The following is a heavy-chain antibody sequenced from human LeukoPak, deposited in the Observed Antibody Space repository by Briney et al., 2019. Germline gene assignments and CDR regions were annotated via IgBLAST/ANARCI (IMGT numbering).Heavy chain of an antibody. Sequence: SETLSLTCTVSGGSISSYYWSWIRQPPGKGLEWIGYIYYSGSTNYNPSLKSRGTISVDTSKNQFSLKLSSVTASDTAVYYYARGLWFGERAYAFDILGQGTMVTGSS. CDR2: IYYSGST. CDR3: ARGLWFGERAYAFDI. J-gene: IGHJ3*02. V-gene: IGHV4-59*01. D-gene: IGHD3-10*01. CDR1: GGSISSYY.